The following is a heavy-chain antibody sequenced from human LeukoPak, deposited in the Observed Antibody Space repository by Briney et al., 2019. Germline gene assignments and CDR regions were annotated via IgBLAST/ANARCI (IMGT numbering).Heavy chain of an antibody. D-gene: IGHD6-6*01. J-gene: IGHJ4*02. CDR3: AFKPPSHSDY. V-gene: IGHV3-23*01. CDR2: ISGSGGST. CDR1: GFTFSSYA. Sequence: GGSLRLSCAASGFTFSSYAMSWVRQAPGKGLECVSAISGSGGSTYYADSVKGRFTISRDNSKNTPYLQMNSLRAEDTAVYYCAFKPPSHSDYWGQGTLVTVSS.